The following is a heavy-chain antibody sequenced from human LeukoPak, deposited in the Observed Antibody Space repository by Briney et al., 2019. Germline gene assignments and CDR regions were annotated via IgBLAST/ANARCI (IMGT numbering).Heavy chain of an antibody. CDR2: IYYSGST. J-gene: IGHJ4*02. Sequence: SETLSLTCTVSGGSISSYYWSWIRQPPGKGLEWIGYIYYSGSTNYNPSLKSRVTISVDTSKNQFSLKLSSVTAADTAVYYCARVSGDYVSGTVGFDYWGQGTLVTVSS. V-gene: IGHV4-59*01. CDR1: GGSISSYY. D-gene: IGHD4-17*01. CDR3: ARVSGDYVSGTVGFDY.